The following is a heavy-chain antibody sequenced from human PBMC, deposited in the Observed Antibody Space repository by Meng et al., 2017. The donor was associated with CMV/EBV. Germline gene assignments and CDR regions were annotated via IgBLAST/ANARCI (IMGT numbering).Heavy chain of an antibody. D-gene: IGHD2-21*01. CDR3: ARDSYCGGDCYSDY. J-gene: IGHJ4*02. CDR1: GFTVSSNY. V-gene: IGHV3-66*02. Sequence: GESLKISCAASGFTVSSNYMSWVRQAPGKGLERVSVIYSGGSTYYADSVKGRFTISRDNSKNTLYLQMNSLRAEDTAVYYCARDSYCGGDCYSDYWGQGTLVTVSS. CDR2: IYSGGST.